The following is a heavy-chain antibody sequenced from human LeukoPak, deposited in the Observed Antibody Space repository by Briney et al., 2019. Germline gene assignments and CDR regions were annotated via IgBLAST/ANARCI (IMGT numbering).Heavy chain of an antibody. CDR2: IRYDGSNK. D-gene: IGHD6-13*01. J-gene: IGHJ4*02. Sequence: GALRLSCAASGFTFSSYGMHWVRQAPGKGLEWVAFIRYDGSNKYYADSVKGRFTISRDNSKNTLYLQMNSLRAEDTAVYYCAKDRGVAAAGTDVGPDWGQGTLVTVSS. CDR3: AKDRGVAAAGTDVGPD. CDR1: GFTFSSYG. V-gene: IGHV3-30*02.